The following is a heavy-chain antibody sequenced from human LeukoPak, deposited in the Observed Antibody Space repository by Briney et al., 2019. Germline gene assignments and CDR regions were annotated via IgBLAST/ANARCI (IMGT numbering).Heavy chain of an antibody. D-gene: IGHD4-11*01. CDR2: ISYDGSNK. V-gene: IGHV3-30*18. J-gene: IGHJ6*02. CDR3: AKDFWATVTTLYYYYGMDV. Sequence: GGSLRLSCAASGFTFSSYGMHWVRQAPGKGLGWVAVISYDGSNKYYADSVKGRFTISRDNSKNTLYLQMNSLRAEDTAVYYCAKDFWATVTTLYYYYGMDVWGQGTTVTVSS. CDR1: GFTFSSYG.